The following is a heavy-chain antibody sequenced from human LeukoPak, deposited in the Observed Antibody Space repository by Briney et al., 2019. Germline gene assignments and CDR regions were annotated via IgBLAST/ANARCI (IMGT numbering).Heavy chain of an antibody. CDR3: ASSSGDYDILTGIDY. J-gene: IGHJ4*02. V-gene: IGHV1-2*02. Sequence: ASVKVSCKASGYTFTGYYMHWVRQAPGQGLEWMGWINPNSGGTNYAQKFQGRVTMTRDTSISTAYMELSRLRSDDTAVYYCASSSGDYDILTGIDYWGQGTLVTASS. CDR1: GYTFTGYY. CDR2: INPNSGGT. D-gene: IGHD3-9*01.